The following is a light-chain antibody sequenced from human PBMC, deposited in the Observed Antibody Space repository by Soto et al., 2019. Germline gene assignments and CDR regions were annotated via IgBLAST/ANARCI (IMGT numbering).Light chain of an antibody. J-gene: IGKJ5*01. CDR1: QSLLHSNGNNY. Sequence: DIVMTQSPLSLPVTPGEPASISCRSSQSLLHSNGNNYVDWYLQKPGQAPQLLLYLASNRATGVSDRFSGSGSGTDFTLKISRVEAEDVGVYYCLQALQTPITLGQGTRLEIK. V-gene: IGKV2-28*01. CDR3: LQALQTPIT. CDR2: LAS.